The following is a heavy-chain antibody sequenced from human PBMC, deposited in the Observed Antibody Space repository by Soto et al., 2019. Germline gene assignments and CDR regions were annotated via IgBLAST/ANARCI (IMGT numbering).Heavy chain of an antibody. CDR3: ARHSGSYYYYYGMDV. CDR1: GGSISSSSYY. CDR2: IYYSGST. D-gene: IGHD1-26*01. V-gene: IGHV4-39*01. J-gene: IGHJ6*02. Sequence: SETLSLTCTVSGGSISSSSYYWGWIRQPPGKGLEWIGSIYYSGSTYYNPSLKSRVTISVDTSKNQFSLKRSSVTAADTAVYYCARHSGSYYYYYGMDVWGQGTTVTVSS.